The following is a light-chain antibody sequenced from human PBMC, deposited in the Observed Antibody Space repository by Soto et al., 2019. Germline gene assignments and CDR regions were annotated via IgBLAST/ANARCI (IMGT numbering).Light chain of an antibody. CDR3: AAWDDSLNGYV. CDR2: TNN. CDR1: SSNIGSNT. J-gene: IGLJ1*01. V-gene: IGLV1-44*01. Sequence: QAVLTQPPSVSATPGQRITISCSGSSSNIGSNTVNWFQQLPGAAPKLLIYTNNQRPSGVPDRFSGSKSGTSASLAISTLQSEDEGDYYCAAWDDSLNGYVFGTGTKLTVL.